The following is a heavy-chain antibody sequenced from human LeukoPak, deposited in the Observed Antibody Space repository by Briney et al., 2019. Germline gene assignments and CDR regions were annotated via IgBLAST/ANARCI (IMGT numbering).Heavy chain of an antibody. CDR2: VSYDGGTT. D-gene: IGHD1-14*01. J-gene: IGHJ5*02. CDR1: GFTFRNYG. V-gene: IGHV3-33*05. Sequence: GGSLRLSCAASGFTFRNYGMQWVRQAPGKGLEWVAVVSYDGGTTFYADSVKGRFTISRDNAKNSLYLQMNSLRDEDTAVYYCARDLHRRWFDPWGQGTLVTASS. CDR3: ARDLHRRWFDP.